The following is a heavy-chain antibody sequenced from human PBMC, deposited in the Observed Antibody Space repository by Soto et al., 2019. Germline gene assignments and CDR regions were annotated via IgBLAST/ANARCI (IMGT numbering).Heavy chain of an antibody. CDR2: LNWNSVTP. V-gene: IGHV3-9*01. CDR3: VKDISGAYSGPNYDA. J-gene: IGHJ4*02. CDR1: GFNFGDYA. D-gene: IGHD1-26*01. Sequence: GGSLRLSCAASGFNFGDYAMHWVRQTPGQGLEWVSGLNWNSVTPGYGDSVKGRFFISRDNGKYALYLQMTSLRPEDTALYYCVKDISGAYSGPNYDAWGQGTLVTVSS.